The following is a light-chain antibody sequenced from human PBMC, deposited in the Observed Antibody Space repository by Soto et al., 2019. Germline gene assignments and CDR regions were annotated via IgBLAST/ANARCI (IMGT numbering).Light chain of an antibody. Sequence: DIQVTQSPSTLAASVGDRVTITCRASESIGKSLAWYQQKAGKGPELLIYKASNLGSGVPSRFSGSGSGTDFTLTISSLQPDDFATSYCQEYVSYSAVSFGGGTKVEIK. CDR1: ESIGKS. CDR3: QEYVSYSAVS. J-gene: IGKJ4*01. CDR2: KAS. V-gene: IGKV1-5*03.